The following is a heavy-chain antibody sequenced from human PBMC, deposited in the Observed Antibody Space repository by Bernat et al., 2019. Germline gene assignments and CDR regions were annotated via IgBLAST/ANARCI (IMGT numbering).Heavy chain of an antibody. CDR3: ARGASSSAFAFDF. CDR1: GGSFSGYY. D-gene: IGHD3-10*01. J-gene: IGHJ4*02. Sequence: QVQLQQWGAGLLKPSETLSLTCAVYGGSFSGYYWTWVRQSPGKGLEWIGEINHSGSTNYNPSLKRRVTISVDSSKNQFSLKLSSVTAADTAVYYCARGASSSAFAFDFWGQGTPVTVSS. CDR2: INHSGST. V-gene: IGHV4-34*01.